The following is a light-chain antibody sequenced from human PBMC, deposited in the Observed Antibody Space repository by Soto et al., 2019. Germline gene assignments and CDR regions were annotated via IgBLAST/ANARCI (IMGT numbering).Light chain of an antibody. V-gene: IGLV1-44*01. CDR2: SDD. CDR3: AAWDDNLNGPL. Sequence: SVLTQPASRKRVPVRARSITNTGSNSNIGRYSVNSYQHFPGTARKTLISSDDERHSGVTARFPGSKSGISASLAISGLQSEDEAEYYCAAWDDNLNGPLFGGGTKVTAL. J-gene: IGLJ3*02. CDR1: NSNIGRYS.